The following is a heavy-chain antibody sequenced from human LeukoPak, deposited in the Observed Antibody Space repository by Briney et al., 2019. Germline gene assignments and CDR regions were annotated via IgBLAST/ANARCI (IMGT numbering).Heavy chain of an antibody. CDR2: ISSNGGST. CDR1: GFTFSSYA. J-gene: IGHJ4*02. V-gene: IGHV3-64*01. CDR3: ARGGVGATIYDY. Sequence: GGSLRLSCAASGFTFSSYAMHWVRQAPGKGLEYVSAISSNGGSTYYANSVKGRFTISRDNSKNTLYLQMGSLRAEDMAVYYCARGGVGATIYDYWGQGTLVTVSS. D-gene: IGHD1-26*01.